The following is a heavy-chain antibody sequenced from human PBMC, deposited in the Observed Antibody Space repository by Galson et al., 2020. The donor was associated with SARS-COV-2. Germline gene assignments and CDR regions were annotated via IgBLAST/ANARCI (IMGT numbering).Heavy chain of an antibody. D-gene: IGHD6-19*01. CDR3: AREGSKIAVAGTSFDY. Sequence: ASETLSLTCTVSGGSISSSSHYWGWIRQPPGKGLEWIGSIYYTGSTYYNPSLKRRVTISVDTSKKPFSLRLRSVTAADTSVYYCAREGSKIAVAGTSFDYWGQGTLVTVSS. J-gene: IGHJ4*02. CDR2: IYYTGST. V-gene: IGHV4-39*02. CDR1: GGSISSSSHY.